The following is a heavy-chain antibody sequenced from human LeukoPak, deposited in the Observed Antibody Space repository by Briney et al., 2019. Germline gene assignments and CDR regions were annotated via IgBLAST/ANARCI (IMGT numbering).Heavy chain of an antibody. CDR2: IYPGDSDT. Sequence: GESLKISCKGSGYSFTSYWIGWVRQMPGKGLEWMGIIYPGDSDTRYSPSFQGQVTISADKSISTAYLQWSSLKASDTAMYYCARPYCSGGSCYPHEYYFDYWGQGTLVTVSP. J-gene: IGHJ4*02. CDR3: ARPYCSGGSCYPHEYYFDY. V-gene: IGHV5-51*01. CDR1: GYSFTSYW. D-gene: IGHD2-15*01.